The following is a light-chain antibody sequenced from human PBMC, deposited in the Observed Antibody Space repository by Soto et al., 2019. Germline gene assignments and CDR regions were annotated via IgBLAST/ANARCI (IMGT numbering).Light chain of an antibody. Sequence: QSVLTQPPSASGTPGQRVTISCSGSSSNIGSNTVNWYQQLPGTAPKLLIYSNNQRPSGVPDRFSGSKSGTSASLAISGLQSEDEAYYYCAAWDDSLNGSHYVFGXGTMVTVL. V-gene: IGLV1-44*01. J-gene: IGLJ1*01. CDR3: AAWDDSLNGSHYV. CDR2: SNN. CDR1: SSNIGSNT.